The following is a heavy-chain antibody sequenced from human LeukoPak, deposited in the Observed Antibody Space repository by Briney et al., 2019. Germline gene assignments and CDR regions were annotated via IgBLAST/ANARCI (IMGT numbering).Heavy chain of an antibody. CDR3: ARRSYCGGDCYSDY. CDR1: GYSFTSYW. D-gene: IGHD2-21*02. CDR2: IYPGDSDT. Sequence: PGESLKISCKGSGYSFTSYWIGWVRQMPGKGLEGMGIIYPGDSDTRYSPSFQGQVTISADNSISTAYLRWSSLKASDTAMYYCARRSYCGGDCYSDYWGQGTLVTVSS. J-gene: IGHJ4*02. V-gene: IGHV5-51*01.